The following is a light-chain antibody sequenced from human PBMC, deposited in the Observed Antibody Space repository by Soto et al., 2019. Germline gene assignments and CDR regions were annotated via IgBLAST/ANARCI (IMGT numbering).Light chain of an antibody. V-gene: IGLV1-40*01. CDR1: SSNIGAGYD. CDR3: QSYDISLSGSEVV. Sequence: QSVLTQPPSVSGAPGQRVTISCTGSSSNIGAGYDVHWYQQLPGTAPKLLIYGNSNRPSGVPDRFSGSKSGTSASLAITGLQAEDEADYYCQSYDISLSGSEVVFGGGTKVTVL. J-gene: IGLJ2*01. CDR2: GNS.